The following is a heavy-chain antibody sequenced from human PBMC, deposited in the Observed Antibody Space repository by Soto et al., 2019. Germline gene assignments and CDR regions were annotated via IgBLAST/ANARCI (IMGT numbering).Heavy chain of an antibody. CDR1: GFTFTSSA. D-gene: IGHD3-9*01. J-gene: IGHJ6*02. Sequence: QMQLVQSGPEVKKPGTSVKVSCKASGFTFTSSAMQWVRQARGQRLEWIGWIVVGSGNTNYAQKFQERVTITRDMSTSPAYMELSSLRSEDTAVYYCAAGDYDILTGYNYYYGMDVWGQGTTVTVSS. CDR3: AAGDYDILTGYNYYYGMDV. V-gene: IGHV1-58*02. CDR2: IVVGSGNT.